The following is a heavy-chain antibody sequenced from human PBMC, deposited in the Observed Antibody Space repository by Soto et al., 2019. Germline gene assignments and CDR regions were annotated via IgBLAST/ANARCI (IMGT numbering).Heavy chain of an antibody. D-gene: IGHD3-3*01. CDR3: AHSGYDFWSGYFDAFDI. CDR2: IYWDDDK. CDR1: GFSLSTSGVG. J-gene: IGHJ3*02. Sequence: QITLKESGPTLVKPTQTLTLTCTFSGFSLSTSGVGVGWIRQPPGKALEWLALIYWDDDKRYSPSLKSRLTITKDTSKNQVVPTMTNMDPVDTATYYCAHSGYDFWSGYFDAFDIWGQGTMVTVPS. V-gene: IGHV2-5*02.